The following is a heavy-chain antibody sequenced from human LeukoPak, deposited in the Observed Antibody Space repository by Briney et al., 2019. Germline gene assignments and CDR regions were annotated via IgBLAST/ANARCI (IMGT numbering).Heavy chain of an antibody. J-gene: IGHJ6*02. Sequence: GGSLRLSCAASGFTFSSYAMPWVRQAPGKGLEWVAVISYDGSNKYYADSVKGRFTISRDNSKNTLYLQMNSLRAEDTAVYYCARDGDSSSSFWRHYYGIDVWGQGTTVTVSS. CDR2: ISYDGSNK. V-gene: IGHV3-30-3*01. CDR1: GFTFSSYA. CDR3: ARDGDSSSSFWRHYYGIDV. D-gene: IGHD6-6*01.